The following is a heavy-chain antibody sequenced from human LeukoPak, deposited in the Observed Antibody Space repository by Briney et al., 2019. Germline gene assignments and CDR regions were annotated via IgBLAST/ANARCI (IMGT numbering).Heavy chain of an antibody. D-gene: IGHD3-22*01. CDR1: GYTFTCYG. J-gene: IGHJ4*02. V-gene: IGHV1-18*01. Sequence: ASVKVSCKASGYTFTCYGISWVRQAPGQGLEWMGWISAYNGNTNYAQKLQGRVTMTTDTSTSTAYMELRSLRSDDTAVYYCARDHHYDSSGYYFSFDYWGQGTLVTVSS. CDR2: ISAYNGNT. CDR3: ARDHHYDSSGYYFSFDY.